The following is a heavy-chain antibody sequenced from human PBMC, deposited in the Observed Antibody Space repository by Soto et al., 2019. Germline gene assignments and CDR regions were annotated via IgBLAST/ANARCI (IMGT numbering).Heavy chain of an antibody. D-gene: IGHD6-6*01. CDR2: IYPGDSDT. CDR3: ARTAARRVLYNWFDT. J-gene: IGHJ5*02. V-gene: IGHV5-51*01. CDR1: GYSFTSYW. Sequence: GESLRISCKGSGYSFTSYWIGWVRQMPGKGLEWMGIIYPGDSDTRYSPSFQGQVTISADKSISTAYLQWSSLKASDTAMYYCARTAARRVLYNWFDTWGQGTLVTVSS.